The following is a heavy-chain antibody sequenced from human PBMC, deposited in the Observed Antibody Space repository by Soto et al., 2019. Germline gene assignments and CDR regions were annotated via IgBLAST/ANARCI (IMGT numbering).Heavy chain of an antibody. Sequence: PSETLSLTCTVSGGSISSYYWSWIRQPPGKGLEWIGYIYYSGSTNYNPSLKSRVTISVDTSKNQFSLKLSSVTAADTAVFYCARDRGFYYYYYMDVWGKGTTVTVPS. J-gene: IGHJ6*03. D-gene: IGHD3-10*01. V-gene: IGHV4-59*01. CDR1: GGSISSYY. CDR2: IYYSGST. CDR3: ARDRGFYYYYYMDV.